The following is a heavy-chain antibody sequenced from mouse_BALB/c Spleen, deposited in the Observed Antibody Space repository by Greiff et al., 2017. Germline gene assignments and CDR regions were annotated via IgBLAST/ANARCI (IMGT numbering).Heavy chain of an antibody. V-gene: IGHV14-3*02. Sequence: EVQLVESGAELVKPGASVKLSCTASGFNIKDTYMHWVKQRPEQGLEWIGRIDPANGNTKYDPKFQGKATITADTSSNTAYLQLSSLTSEDTAVYYCADGYYGYFDDWGQGTTLTVSS. CDR3: ADGYYGYFDD. J-gene: IGHJ2*01. CDR2: IDPANGNT. D-gene: IGHD2-3*01. CDR1: GFNIKDTY.